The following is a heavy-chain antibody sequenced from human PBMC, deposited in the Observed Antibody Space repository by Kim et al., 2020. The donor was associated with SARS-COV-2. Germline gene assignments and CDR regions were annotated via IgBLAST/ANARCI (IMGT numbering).Heavy chain of an antibody. CDR1: GGSISSGDYY. J-gene: IGHJ4*02. Sequence: SETLSLTCTVSGGSISSGDYYWSWIRQPPGKGLEWIGYIYYSGSTYYNPSLKSRVTISVDTSKNQFSLKLSSVTAADTAVYYCARGIKYYDFWSGYYTGESFPAPAAPDYWGQGTLVTVSS. CDR3: ARGIKYYDFWSGYYTGESFPAPAAPDY. D-gene: IGHD3-3*01. CDR2: IYYSGST. V-gene: IGHV4-30-4*01.